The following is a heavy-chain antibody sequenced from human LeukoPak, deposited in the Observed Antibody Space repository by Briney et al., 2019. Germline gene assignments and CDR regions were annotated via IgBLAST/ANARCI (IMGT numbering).Heavy chain of an antibody. CDR2: IYSSGST. CDR3: ARDLDLWFGELSGAFDI. J-gene: IGHJ3*02. Sequence: SQTLSLTCSVSGGSITSHDYYWSWIRQPPGKGLEWIGYIYSSGSTHYNPSLKSRVTISLDMSKNQFSLKLSSVTAADTAVYYCARDLDLWFGELSGAFDIWGQGTMVTVSS. D-gene: IGHD3-10*01. V-gene: IGHV4-30-4*01. CDR1: GGSITSHDYY.